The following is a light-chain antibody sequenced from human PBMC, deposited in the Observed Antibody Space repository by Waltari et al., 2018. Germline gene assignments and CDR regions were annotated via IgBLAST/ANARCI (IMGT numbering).Light chain of an antibody. J-gene: IGLJ1*01. V-gene: IGLV3-1*01. Sequence: SYELTQPPSVSVSPGQTASITCPGDRLGDNYACWFQQKPGQSPVMVIYQDTKRPSGIPERFSGSNFGNTATLTISGTQAMDEADYYCQAWDSRAALYVFGTGTKVTVL. CDR3: QAWDSRAALYV. CDR2: QDT. CDR1: RLGDNY.